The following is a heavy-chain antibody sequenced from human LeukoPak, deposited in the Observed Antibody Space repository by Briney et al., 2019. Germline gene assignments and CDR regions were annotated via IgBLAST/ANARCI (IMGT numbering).Heavy chain of an antibody. J-gene: IGHJ4*02. D-gene: IGHD3-22*01. V-gene: IGHV3-11*01. CDR1: GFTFSDYY. Sequence: GGSLRLSCAASGFTFSDYYMSWIRQAPGKGLEWVSYISSSGSTIYYADSVKGRFTIPRDNAKNSLYLQMNSLRAEDTAVYYCARDGHYYDSSGYPDDYWGQGTLVTVSS. CDR2: ISSSGSTI. CDR3: ARDGHYYDSSGYPDDY.